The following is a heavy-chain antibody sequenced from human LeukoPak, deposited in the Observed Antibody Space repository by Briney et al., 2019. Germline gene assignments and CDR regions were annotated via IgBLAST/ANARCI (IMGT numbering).Heavy chain of an antibody. CDR3: ARGCSGGSCYSFYYYYGMDV. J-gene: IGHJ6*02. V-gene: IGHV5-10-1*01. Sequence: GESLKISCKGSGYSFTSHWISWVRQMPGKGLEWMGRIDPSDSYTNYSPSFQGHVTISADKSISTAYLQWSSLKASDTAMYYCARGCSGGSCYSFYYYYGMDVWGQGTTVTVSS. D-gene: IGHD2-15*01. CDR1: GYSFTSHW. CDR2: IDPSDSYT.